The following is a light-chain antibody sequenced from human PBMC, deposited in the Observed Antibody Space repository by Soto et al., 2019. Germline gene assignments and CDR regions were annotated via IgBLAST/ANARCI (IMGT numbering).Light chain of an antibody. CDR2: EGT. V-gene: IGLV2-23*01. Sequence: QSALTQPASVSGSPGQSITISCTGTTSDVGSYNLVSWYQQHPGKAPKLMIYEGTQRPAGISDRFSGSKSGITASLTISGLQAEDEADYHCYSFADHGSWVFGGGTKLTVL. CDR3: YSFADHGSWV. J-gene: IGLJ3*02. CDR1: TSDVGSYNL.